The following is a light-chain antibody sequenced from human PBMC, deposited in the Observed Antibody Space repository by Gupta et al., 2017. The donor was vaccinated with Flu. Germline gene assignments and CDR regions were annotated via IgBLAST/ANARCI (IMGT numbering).Light chain of an antibody. CDR1: AMPKQY. CDR3: QSSDTNGTVV. J-gene: IGLJ2*01. Sequence: SYEVTQPPSVSVSPGQTARIICSGDAMPKQYTYWYQQKSGQAPVVVIYKDSERSPGTPERFSGSSLGTKATLTISGVQAEDEADYHCQSSDTNGTVVFGGGTKLTVL. V-gene: IGLV3-25*02. CDR2: KDS.